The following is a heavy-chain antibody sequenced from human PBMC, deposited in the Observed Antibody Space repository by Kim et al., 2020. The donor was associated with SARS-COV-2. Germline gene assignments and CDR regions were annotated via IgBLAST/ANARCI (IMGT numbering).Heavy chain of an antibody. J-gene: IGHJ4*02. V-gene: IGHV3-74*01. Sequence: ADSVKGRFTISRDNAKNTLYLQMNSLRAEDTAVYYCARRQCTSGWYYFAYWGQGTLVTVSS. CDR3: ARRQCTSGWYYFAY. D-gene: IGHD6-19*01.